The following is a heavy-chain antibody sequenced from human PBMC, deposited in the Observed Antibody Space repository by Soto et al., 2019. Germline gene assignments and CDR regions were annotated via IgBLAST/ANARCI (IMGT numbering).Heavy chain of an antibody. Sequence: EVQLVESGGGLVQPGGSLKLSCAASGFTFSGSAMHWVRQASGKGLEWVGRIRSKANSYATAYAASVKGRFTISRDDSINTVKIHMQILVTEDTAVNFCTRPLGYCSDSSCFYDYVGQGYLVTV. J-gene: IGHJ4*02. CDR3: TRPLGYCSDSSCFYDY. V-gene: IGHV3-73*01. CDR1: GFTFSGSA. D-gene: IGHD2-15*01. CDR2: IRSKANSYAT.